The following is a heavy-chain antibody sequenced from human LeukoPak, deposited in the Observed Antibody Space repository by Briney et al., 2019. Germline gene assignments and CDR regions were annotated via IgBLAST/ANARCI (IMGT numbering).Heavy chain of an antibody. CDR1: GFTFSSYG. V-gene: IGHV3-30*18. Sequence: HPGGSLRLSCAASGFTFSSYGMHWVRQAPGKGLEWVAVISYDGSNKYYADSVKGRFTISRDNSKNTLYLQMNSLRAEDTAVYYCANSHYYGSGGNDYWGQGTLVTVSS. CDR3: ANSHYYGSGGNDY. J-gene: IGHJ4*02. CDR2: ISYDGSNK. D-gene: IGHD3-10*01.